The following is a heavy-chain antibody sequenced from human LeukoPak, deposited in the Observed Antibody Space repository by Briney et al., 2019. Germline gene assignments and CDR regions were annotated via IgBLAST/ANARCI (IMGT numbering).Heavy chain of an antibody. CDR3: ARARFCSGGSCYAEY. D-gene: IGHD2-15*01. CDR2: IYPGDSDT. V-gene: IGHV5-51*01. CDR1: GYSFTTYW. J-gene: IGHJ4*02. Sequence: GESLKISCKGSGYSFTTYWIGWVRQLPGKGLEWMGIIYPGDSDTRYSPSFQGQVTISADKSISTAYLQWSSLKASDTAMYYCARARFCSGGSCYAEYWGQGTLVTVSS.